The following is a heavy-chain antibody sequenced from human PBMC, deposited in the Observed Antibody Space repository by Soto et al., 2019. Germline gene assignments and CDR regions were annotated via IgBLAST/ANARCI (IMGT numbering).Heavy chain of an antibody. Sequence: PGGSLRLSCSASGFTFSSHGMHWARQAPGKGLEWVAVIWSDGSTIYYADYVKGRFTISRDNAKNSLYLQMNSLRAGDTAVYYCARAIDYDILTGYPAPPDYWGQGTLVTVSS. J-gene: IGHJ4*02. V-gene: IGHV3-33*01. CDR2: IWSDGSTI. CDR3: ARAIDYDILTGYPAPPDY. D-gene: IGHD3-9*01. CDR1: GFTFSSHG.